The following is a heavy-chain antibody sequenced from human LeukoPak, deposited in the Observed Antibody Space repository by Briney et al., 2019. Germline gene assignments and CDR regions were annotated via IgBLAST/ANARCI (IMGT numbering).Heavy chain of an antibody. V-gene: IGHV3-7*01. D-gene: IGHD2-15*01. Sequence: GALRLSCAASGFTFSSYWMSWVRQAPGKGLEWVANIKQDGSEKYYVDSVKGRFTISRDNTKNSLYLQMNSLRAEDTAVYYCARAPRRCSGGSCYSSTFDYWGQGTLVTVSS. CDR3: ARAPRRCSGGSCYSSTFDY. CDR2: IKQDGSEK. J-gene: IGHJ4*02. CDR1: GFTFSSYW.